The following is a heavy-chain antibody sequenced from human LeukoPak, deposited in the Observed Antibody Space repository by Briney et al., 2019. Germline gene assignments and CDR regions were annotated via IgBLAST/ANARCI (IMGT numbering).Heavy chain of an antibody. CDR1: GFTFSSYA. J-gene: IGHJ6*02. Sequence: TGGSLRLSCAASGFTFSSYAMSWVRQAPGKGLEWVSAISGSGGSTYYADSVKGRFTISRDNSKNTLYLQMNSLRAEDTAVYYCAKVEFYDSTISRGGMDVWGQGTTVTVSS. CDR3: AKVEFYDSTISRGGMDV. D-gene: IGHD3-22*01. CDR2: ISGSGGST. V-gene: IGHV3-23*01.